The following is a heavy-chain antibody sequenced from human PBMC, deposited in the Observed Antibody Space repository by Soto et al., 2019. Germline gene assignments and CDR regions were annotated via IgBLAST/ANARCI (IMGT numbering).Heavy chain of an antibody. CDR2: INPSGGST. Sequence: ASVKVSFKASGYTFTSYYMHWVRQAPGQGLEWMGIINPSGGSTSYAQKFQGRVTMTRDTSTSTVYMELSSLRSEDTAVYYCARLDCSGGSCYGLEFDYWGKGTLVTVSS. J-gene: IGHJ4*02. CDR1: GYTFTSYY. D-gene: IGHD2-15*01. CDR3: ARLDCSGGSCYGLEFDY. V-gene: IGHV1-46*03.